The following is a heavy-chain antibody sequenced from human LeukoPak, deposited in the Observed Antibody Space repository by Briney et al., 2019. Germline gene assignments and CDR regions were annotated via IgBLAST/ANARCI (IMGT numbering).Heavy chain of an antibody. J-gene: IGHJ4*02. Sequence: GGSLRLSCAASGFTFSSSAMSWVRQVPGKGLEWVSRISSDGNTTGYADSVKGRFTISRDNAKNTLFLQMNSLRAEDTAVYYCVRSGYYFDSSGYYMADYWGQGTLVTVPS. D-gene: IGHD3-22*01. CDR2: ISSDGNTT. CDR1: GFTFSSSA. V-gene: IGHV3-74*01. CDR3: VRSGYYFDSSGYYMADY.